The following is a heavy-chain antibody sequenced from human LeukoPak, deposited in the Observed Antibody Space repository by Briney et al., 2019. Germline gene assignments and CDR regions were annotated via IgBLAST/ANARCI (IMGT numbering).Heavy chain of an antibody. D-gene: IGHD3-22*01. CDR2: ISAYNGNT. V-gene: IGHV1-18*01. J-gene: IGHJ5*02. CDR1: GYTFTSYG. Sequence: GASVKVSCKASGYTFTSYGISWVRQAPGQGLEWMGWISAYNGNTNYAQKLQGRVTMTTDTSTSTAYTELRSLRSDDTAVYYCARGYSYDSSGYWPPPSHNWFDPWGQGTLVTVSS. CDR3: ARGYSYDSSGYWPPPSHNWFDP.